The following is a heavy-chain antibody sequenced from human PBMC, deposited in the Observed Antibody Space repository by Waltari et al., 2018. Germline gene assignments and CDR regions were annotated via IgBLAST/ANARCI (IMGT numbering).Heavy chain of an antibody. CDR3: AKGDTLTTRFFDP. V-gene: IGHV3-21*01. J-gene: IGHJ5*02. Sequence: EVQLVESGGGLVKPGGSLRLYCSASGFSFSSYSRIWVRQAPGKGLEWVSAINNNGNNIYYADSVTGRFTISRDSATNSLYLQMTSLRVEDTAVYYCAKGDTLTTRFFDPWGQGTLVTVSS. D-gene: IGHD4-17*01. CDR2: INNNGNNI. CDR1: GFSFSSYS.